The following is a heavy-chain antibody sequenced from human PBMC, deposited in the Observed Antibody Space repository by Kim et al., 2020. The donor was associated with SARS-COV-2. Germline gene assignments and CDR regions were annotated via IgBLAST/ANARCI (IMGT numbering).Heavy chain of an antibody. CDR3: ARPSRSMVRGAIYYYYYGMDV. CDR2: INTNTGNP. CDR1: GYTFTSYA. V-gene: IGHV7-4-1*02. J-gene: IGHJ6*02. Sequence: ASVKVSCKASGYTFTSYAMNWVRQAPGQGLEWMGWINTNTGNPTYAQGFTGRFVFSLDTSVSTAYLQISSLKAEDTAVYYCARPSRSMVRGAIYYYYYGMDVGGQGTTVTVSS. D-gene: IGHD3-10*01.